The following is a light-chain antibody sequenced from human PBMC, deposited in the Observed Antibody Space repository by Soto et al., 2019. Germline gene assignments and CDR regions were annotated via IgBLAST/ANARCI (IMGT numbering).Light chain of an antibody. CDR3: QQYVTSSPRT. CDR1: HTNSSSY. J-gene: IGKJ1*01. Sequence: EIVLTQSPGTLSLSPGERATLSCMAIHTNSSSYLAWYQQKPGQAPRLLMYGISRRATGIPDRFSGSGSGTDFTLTITRLEPEDFAVYYCQQYVTSSPRTFGQGTKVDI. CDR2: GIS. V-gene: IGKV3-20*01.